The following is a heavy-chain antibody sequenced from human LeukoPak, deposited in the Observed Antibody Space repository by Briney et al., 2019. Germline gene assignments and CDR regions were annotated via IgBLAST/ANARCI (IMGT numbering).Heavy chain of an antibody. CDR2: ISPSGTDI. D-gene: IGHD6-19*01. CDR1: GFTFSDSY. V-gene: IGHV3-11*01. J-gene: IGHJ4*02. Sequence: NPGGSLRLSCAVSGFTFSDSYMTWLRQAPGKGLESLSYISPSGTDISYADSVKGRFTISRDNAKNSLYLQMNNLRADDTAVYYCARQQWLDGAYYFDYWGQGTLVTVSS. CDR3: ARQQWLDGAYYFDY.